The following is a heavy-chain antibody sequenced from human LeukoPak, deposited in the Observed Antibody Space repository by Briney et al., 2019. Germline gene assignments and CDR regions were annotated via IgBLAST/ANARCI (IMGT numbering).Heavy chain of an antibody. CDR1: GGSISSYY. V-gene: IGHV4-34*01. CDR2: INHSGST. Sequence: SETLSLICTVSGGSISSYYWSWIRQPPGKGLEWIGEINHSGSTNYNPSLKSRVTISVDTSKDQFSLKLSSVTAADTAVYYCARGGRRWLQLSRLLDYWGQGTLVTVSS. CDR3: ARGGRRWLQLSRLLDY. D-gene: IGHD5-24*01. J-gene: IGHJ4*02.